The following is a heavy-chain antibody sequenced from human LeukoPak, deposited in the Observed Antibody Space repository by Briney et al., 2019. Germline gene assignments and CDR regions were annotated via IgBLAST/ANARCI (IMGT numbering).Heavy chain of an antibody. CDR1: GYTFTGYY. Sequence: ASVKVSCKASGYTFTGYYMHWVRQAPGQGLEWMGWINPNSGGTNYAQKFQGRVTMTRDTSISTAYMELSRLRSDDTAVYYCAREYVGEFIQYMDVWGKGTTVTVFS. J-gene: IGHJ6*03. V-gene: IGHV1-2*02. CDR3: AREYVGEFIQYMDV. D-gene: IGHD3-10*01. CDR2: INPNSGGT.